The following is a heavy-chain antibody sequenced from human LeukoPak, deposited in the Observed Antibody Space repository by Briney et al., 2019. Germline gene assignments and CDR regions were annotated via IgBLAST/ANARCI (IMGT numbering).Heavy chain of an antibody. CDR2: INPNSGGT. Sequence: ASVNVSCTASGYTFTGYYMHWVRQAPGQGLEWMGWINPNSGGTNYAQRFQGRVTMTRDTSISTAYMELSRLRSDDTAVYYCARDGPMVYAISWGQGTLVTVSS. D-gene: IGHD2-8*01. J-gene: IGHJ5*02. CDR3: ARDGPMVYAIS. CDR1: GYTFTGYY. V-gene: IGHV1-2*02.